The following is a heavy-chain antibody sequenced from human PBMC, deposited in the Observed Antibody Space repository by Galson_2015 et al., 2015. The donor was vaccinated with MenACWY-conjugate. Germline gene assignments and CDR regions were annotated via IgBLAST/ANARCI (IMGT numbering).Heavy chain of an antibody. J-gene: IGHJ5*02. CDR1: GYKFSNYW. CDR2: IYPGGSSG. D-gene: IGHD6-25*01. V-gene: IGHV5-51*01. Sequence: QSGAEVKKPGESLTISCKGSGYKFSNYWIGWVRQKPGKGLEWMGVIYPGGSSGRSSPSFQGQVPISVDKSINTVYLHWSSLKASDTAVYYCAKHSLRGYFDPWGQGTLVTVSS. CDR3: AKHSLRGYFDP.